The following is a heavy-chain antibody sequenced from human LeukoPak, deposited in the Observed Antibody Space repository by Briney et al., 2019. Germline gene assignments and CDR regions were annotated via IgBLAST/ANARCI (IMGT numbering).Heavy chain of an antibody. Sequence: GGSLRLSCAASGFAFDDYGMSWVRQAPGKGLEWVSGINWNGGSIGYADSVKGRFTISRDNAKNSLYLQINSLRAEDTALYYCARADKDGYGFFEFDYWGQGTLVTVSS. CDR2: INWNGGSI. CDR3: ARADKDGYGFFEFDY. V-gene: IGHV3-20*04. CDR1: GFAFDDYG. D-gene: IGHD5-18*01. J-gene: IGHJ4*02.